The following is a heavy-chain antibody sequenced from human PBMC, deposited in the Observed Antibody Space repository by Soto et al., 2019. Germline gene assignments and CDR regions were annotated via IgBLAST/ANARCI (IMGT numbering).Heavy chain of an antibody. CDR3: AGMASTSTLRFDP. V-gene: IGHV4-30-2*01. D-gene: IGHD2-2*01. J-gene: IGHJ5*02. Sequence: SETLSLTCSFSGDSSSTSSYSWSWIRQPPGKALEWVGFIYRSGVTSYNPSLKSRVSISLDTSRNQCSLKVRSVTAADTAVSYSAGMASTSTLRFDPWGPGTLGT. CDR2: IYRSGVT. CDR1: GDSSSTSSYS.